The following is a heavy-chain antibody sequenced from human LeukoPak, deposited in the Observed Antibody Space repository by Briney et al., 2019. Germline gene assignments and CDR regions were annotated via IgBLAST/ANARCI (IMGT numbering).Heavy chain of an antibody. J-gene: IGHJ1*01. Sequence: GGSLRLSCAASGFTFSRLAMTWVRQAPGKGLEWVSTISASGPYYADAVKGRFTISRDNAMNTLYLQMNSLRAEDTAVYYCARDGHYDILTGYFQDWGQGTLVTVSS. D-gene: IGHD3-9*01. CDR1: GFTFSRLA. V-gene: IGHV3-23*01. CDR3: ARDGHYDILTGYFQD. CDR2: ISASGP.